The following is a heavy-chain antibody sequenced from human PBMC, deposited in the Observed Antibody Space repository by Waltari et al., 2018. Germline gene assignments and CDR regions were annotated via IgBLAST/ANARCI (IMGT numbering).Heavy chain of an antibody. J-gene: IGHJ6*02. Sequence: QVHLLESGGGVVQPGTSLRLSCTVSGFTFIKHGMHWVRQAPGKGWEGGAVVWHDGSQTYYGDSVKGRFTVSRDNSKNMVYLQVDSLKVEDTAVYYCAREAISGSGEYYGMDVWGQGTTVTVS. V-gene: IGHV3-33*01. D-gene: IGHD3-10*01. CDR1: GFTFIKHG. CDR3: AREAISGSGEYYGMDV. CDR2: VWHDGSQT.